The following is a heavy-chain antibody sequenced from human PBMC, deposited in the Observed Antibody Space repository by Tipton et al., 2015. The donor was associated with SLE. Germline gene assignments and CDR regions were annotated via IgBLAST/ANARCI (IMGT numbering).Heavy chain of an antibody. CDR1: GGSISSHY. J-gene: IGHJ6*02. V-gene: IGHV4-59*11. D-gene: IGHD6-19*01. CDR3: ARDLGGSGGAYYYYGMDV. CDR2: IYYSGST. Sequence: TLSLTCTVSGGSISSHYWSWIRQPPGKGLEWIGYIYYSGSTYYNPSLKSRVTISVDTSKNQFSLKLSSVTAADTAVYYCARDLGGSGGAYYYYGMDVWGQGTTVTVSS.